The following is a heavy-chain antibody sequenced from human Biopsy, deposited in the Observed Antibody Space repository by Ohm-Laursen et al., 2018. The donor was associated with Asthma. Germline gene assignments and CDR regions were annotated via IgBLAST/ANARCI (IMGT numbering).Heavy chain of an antibody. D-gene: IGHD3-3*02. V-gene: IGHV3-7*01. CDR3: ARTFHFWSPYHAEHYQL. CDR2: IKHDGTEK. CDR1: GFTFGDYW. Sequence: SLRLSCLAAGFTFGDYWMSWVRQVPGKGLEWVANIKHDGTEKNHVDSLKGRFTISRDNAKNSLYLQMNSLRAEGTAVYYCARTFHFWSPYHAEHYQLWGQGTLVTVSS. J-gene: IGHJ1*01.